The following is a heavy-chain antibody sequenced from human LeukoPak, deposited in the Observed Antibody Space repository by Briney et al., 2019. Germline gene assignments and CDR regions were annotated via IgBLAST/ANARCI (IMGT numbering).Heavy chain of an antibody. J-gene: IGHJ4*02. Sequence: GGSLRHSCAEPGFTLSSYSTQWVRPALRKGLERVALIWYAGSNKYYADPVKGQFPTPRANSKTTLYLKRTTLRPKATVVYYCAKDLWFGELLFPNDYWVQGTLVTVSS. CDR1: GFTLSSYS. CDR3: AKDLWFGELLFPNDY. D-gene: IGHD3-10*01. V-gene: IGHV3-30*02. CDR2: IWYAGSNK.